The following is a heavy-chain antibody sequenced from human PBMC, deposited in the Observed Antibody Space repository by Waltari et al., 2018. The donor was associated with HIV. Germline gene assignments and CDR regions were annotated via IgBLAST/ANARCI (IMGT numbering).Heavy chain of an antibody. Sequence: QVQLQQWGAGLLKPSETLSLTCAVYGGSFGGYYWSWIRQPPGKGLEWIGEINHSGSTNYNPSLKSRVTISVDTSKNQFSLKLSSVTAADTAVYYCAVLTTVNPAYYYGMDVWGQGTTVTVSS. D-gene: IGHD4-4*01. CDR2: INHSGST. CDR3: AVLTTVNPAYYYGMDV. V-gene: IGHV4-34*01. J-gene: IGHJ6*02. CDR1: GGSFGGYY.